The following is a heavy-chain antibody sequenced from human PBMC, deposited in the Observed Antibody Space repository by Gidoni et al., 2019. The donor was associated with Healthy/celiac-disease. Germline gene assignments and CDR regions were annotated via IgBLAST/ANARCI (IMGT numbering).Heavy chain of an antibody. CDR2: IIPIFGTA. D-gene: IGHD1-7*01. CDR3: ARGTDWNYGQAHGAFDI. V-gene: IGHV1-69*01. CDR1: GGTFSSYA. Sequence: QVQLVQSGAEVKKPGSSVKVSCKASGGTFSSYAISWVRQAPGQGLEWMGGIIPIFGTANYAQKFQGRVTITADESTSTAYMELSSLRSEDTAVYYCARGTDWNYGQAHGAFDIWGQGTMVTVSS. J-gene: IGHJ3*02.